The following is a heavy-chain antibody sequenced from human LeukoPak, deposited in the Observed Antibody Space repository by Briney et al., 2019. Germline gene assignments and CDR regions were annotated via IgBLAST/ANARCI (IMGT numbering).Heavy chain of an antibody. CDR3: ARDGIRDFDWSRNGMDV. CDR1: GFTFSSYG. CDR2: IWYDGSNK. J-gene: IGHJ6*02. V-gene: IGHV3-33*01. Sequence: PGRSLRLSCAASGFTFSSYGMHWGRQAPGKGLEWVAVIWYDGSNKYYADSVKGRFTISRDNSKNTLYLQMNSLRAEDTAFYFRARDGIRDFDWSRNGMDVWGQGTTVTVSS. D-gene: IGHD3-9*01.